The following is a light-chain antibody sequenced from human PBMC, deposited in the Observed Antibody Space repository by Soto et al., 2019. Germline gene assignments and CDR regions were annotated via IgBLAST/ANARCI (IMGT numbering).Light chain of an antibody. J-gene: IGKJ1*01. CDR1: QSVTTQ. V-gene: IGKV3-20*01. CDR2: GAS. CDR3: QQYGGSTRT. Sequence: IELTQSPGTLSLSPGERATLSCRASQSVTTQLAWYQQKPGQAPRLIIHGASSRATGVPDRITGSGSGTDFILSISRLEPEDFAVYYCQQYGGSTRTFGQGTKVEIK.